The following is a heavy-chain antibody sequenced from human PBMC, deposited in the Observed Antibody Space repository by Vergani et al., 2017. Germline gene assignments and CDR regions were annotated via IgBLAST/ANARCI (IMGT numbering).Heavy chain of an antibody. D-gene: IGHD6-13*01. CDR2: IYWDDDK. CDR3: AHEGIAAAGTLPGFDP. V-gene: IGHV2-5*02. CDR1: GFSLSTSGVG. J-gene: IGHJ5*02. Sequence: QITLKESGPTLVKPTQTLTLTCPFSGFSLSTSGVGVGWIPQPPGQALEWLALIYWDDDKRYSTSLKSSPTITKHTSKNQVVLTMTNMDPVDTATYYCAHEGIAAAGTLPGFDPGSQGTLVTVSS.